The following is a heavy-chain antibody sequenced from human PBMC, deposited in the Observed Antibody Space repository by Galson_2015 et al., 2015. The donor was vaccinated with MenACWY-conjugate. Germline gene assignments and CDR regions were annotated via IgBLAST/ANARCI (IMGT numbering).Heavy chain of an antibody. Sequence: PVKVSCKASGYTFSTYAMHWVRQAPGQRLEWMGWINPGNGATKYSQRFQGRVTFTWDTSAPTAYMDLSSLRSEDTAIYYCARDAEAQYSSGPSHYWGQGTLVTVSS. CDR1: GYTFSTYA. V-gene: IGHV1-3*01. D-gene: IGHD6-19*01. CDR3: ARDAEAQYSSGPSHY. CDR2: INPGNGAT. J-gene: IGHJ4*02.